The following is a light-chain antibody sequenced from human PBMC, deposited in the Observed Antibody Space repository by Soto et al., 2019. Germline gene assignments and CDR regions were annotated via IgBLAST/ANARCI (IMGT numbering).Light chain of an antibody. CDR2: DAS. CDR1: QTIDNT. J-gene: IGKJ2*01. V-gene: IGKV3-15*01. Sequence: EIVMTQSPATLSLSPGERATLSYRASQTIDNTLAWYQRKPGQAPRLLIYDASTRATGVPARFSGSGSGTDFTLTISSLQSEDFAVYYCQHYNYWPYTFGQGTKV. CDR3: QHYNYWPYT.